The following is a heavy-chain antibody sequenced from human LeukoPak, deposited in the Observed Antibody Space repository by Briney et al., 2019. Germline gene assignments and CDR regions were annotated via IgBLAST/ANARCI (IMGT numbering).Heavy chain of an antibody. CDR1: GFAFSTYA. CDR3: AKNRALHEIDY. D-gene: IGHD2-21*01. J-gene: IGHJ4*02. Sequence: GGSLRLSCAASGFAFSTYAMSWVRQAPGKGLEWVSGISGSGGSTYYVDSVKGRFTISRDNSKNTLYLQMNSLIAGDTAIYYCAKNRALHEIDYWGQGTLVTVSS. V-gene: IGHV3-23*01. CDR2: ISGSGGST.